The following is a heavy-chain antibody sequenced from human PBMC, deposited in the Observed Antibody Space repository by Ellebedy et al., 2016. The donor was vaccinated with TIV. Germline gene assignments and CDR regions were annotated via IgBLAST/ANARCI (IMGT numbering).Heavy chain of an antibody. CDR2: INPNNGGT. J-gene: IGHJ5*02. CDR1: GYTFTSYY. Sequence: AASVKVSCKASGYTFTSYYMHWVRQAPGQGLEWMGWINPNNGGTNYAQKFQGRVTMTRDTSISTAYMELSGLKSDDTAVYYCARVFSMTRGVMGWFDPWGQGTLVTVSS. V-gene: IGHV1-2*02. D-gene: IGHD3-10*01. CDR3: ARVFSMTRGVMGWFDP.